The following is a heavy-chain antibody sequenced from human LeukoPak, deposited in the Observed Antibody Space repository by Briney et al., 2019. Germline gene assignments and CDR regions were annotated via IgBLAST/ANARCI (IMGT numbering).Heavy chain of an antibody. CDR2: IIPIFGTA. CDR1: GGTFSSYA. J-gene: IGHJ4*02. D-gene: IGHD3-22*01. Sequence: SVKVSCNASGGTFSSYAISWVRQAPGQGLEWMGGIIPIFGTANYAQKFQGRVTITTDESTSTAYMELSSLRSEDTAVYYCASAYYYDSSGYQHPRIPNPTDYWGQGTLVTVSS. CDR3: ASAYYYDSSGYQHPRIPNPTDY. V-gene: IGHV1-69*05.